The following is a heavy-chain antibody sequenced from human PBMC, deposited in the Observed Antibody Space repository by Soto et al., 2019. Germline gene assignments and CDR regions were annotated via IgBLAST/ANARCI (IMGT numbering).Heavy chain of an antibody. CDR3: ARGGGYDSFDF. CDR2: ISHLETT. D-gene: IGHD1-1*01. V-gene: IGHV4-30-2*06. Sequence: PPETMPLPRRVSGATRSAVADSWSWIRQSPGKGLEWLGYISHLETTDYNPSFKSRLSLSIDRTRNQFSLSLSYMTAADKAVYYWARGGGYDSFDFWGQGIQVTVSA. CDR1: GATRSAVADS. J-gene: IGHJ4*02.